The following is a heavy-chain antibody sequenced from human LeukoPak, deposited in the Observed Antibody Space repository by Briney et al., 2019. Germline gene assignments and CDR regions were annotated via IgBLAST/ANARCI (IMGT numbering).Heavy chain of an antibody. J-gene: IGHJ4*02. D-gene: IGHD3-3*01. CDR3: AVGITILGVAASFDS. CDR1: GASYNAYY. V-gene: IGHV4-34*01. CDR2: IDHRGTA. Sequence: SETLSLTCAVYGASYNAYYWSWIRQPPGEGLEWIGDIDHRGTATYNPSLKSRLSISADASKNQFSLKLNSVTDADTAVYYCAVGITILGVAASFDSWGQGNLVIVSS.